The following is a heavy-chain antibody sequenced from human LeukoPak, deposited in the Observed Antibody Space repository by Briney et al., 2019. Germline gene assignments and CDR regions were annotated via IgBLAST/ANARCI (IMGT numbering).Heavy chain of an antibody. CDR3: ARSGTYGDYGSGAFDI. CDR1: GFTFSSYA. CDR2: ISSNGGST. Sequence: PGGSLRLSCAASGFTFSSYAMHWVRQAPGKGLEYVSAISSNGGSTYYANSMKGRFTISRDNSKNTLYLQMGSLRAEDMAVYYCARSGTYGDYGSGAFDIWGQGTMVTVSS. V-gene: IGHV3-64*01. D-gene: IGHD4-17*01. J-gene: IGHJ3*02.